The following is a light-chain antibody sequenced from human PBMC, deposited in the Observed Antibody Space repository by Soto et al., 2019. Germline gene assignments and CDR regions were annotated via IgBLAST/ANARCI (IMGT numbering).Light chain of an antibody. CDR2: DVN. CDR3: SGYTSRATLV. J-gene: IGLJ2*01. CDR1: SNDFGRSNY. Sequence: QSALTQPAFVSGSPGQSITISCTGTSNDFGRSNYVSWYHHHPNNTPKLIIYDVNNRPSGVSDGFSGSKSGNTASLTISGLQAEDEADYYCSGYTSRATLVFGGGTKLTVL. V-gene: IGLV2-14*03.